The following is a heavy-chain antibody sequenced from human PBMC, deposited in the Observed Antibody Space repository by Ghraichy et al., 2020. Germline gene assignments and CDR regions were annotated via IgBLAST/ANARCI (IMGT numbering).Heavy chain of an antibody. V-gene: IGHV4-39*01. CDR1: GGSISSSSYY. Sequence: SETLSLTCTVSGGSISSSSYYWGWIRQPPGKGLEWIGSIYYSGSTYYNPSLKSRVTISVDTSKNQFSLKLSSVTAADTAVYYCARASLIAAAGTPLNWFDPWGQGTLVTVSS. CDR3: ARASLIAAAGTPLNWFDP. D-gene: IGHD6-13*01. CDR2: IYYSGST. J-gene: IGHJ5*02.